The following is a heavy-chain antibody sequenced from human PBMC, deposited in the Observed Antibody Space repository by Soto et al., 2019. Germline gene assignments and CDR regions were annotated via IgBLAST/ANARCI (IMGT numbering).Heavy chain of an antibody. CDR3: AREDLSYGSGSYLSWLDP. D-gene: IGHD3-10*01. V-gene: IGHV4-59*01. CDR1: GGSIIYYY. J-gene: IGHJ5*02. Sequence: SETLSLTCTVSGGSIIYYYWSWIRQPPGKGLEYIGYIYYSGSTNYNPSLKSRVTISVDTSKNQFSLKLSSVTAADTAVYYCAREDLSYGSGSYLSWLDPWGQGTLVTVS. CDR2: IYYSGST.